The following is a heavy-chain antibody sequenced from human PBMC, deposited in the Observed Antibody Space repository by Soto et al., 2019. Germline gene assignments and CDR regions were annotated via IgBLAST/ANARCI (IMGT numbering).Heavy chain of an antibody. CDR2: MNPNSGNT. V-gene: IGHV1-8*01. D-gene: IGHD3-3*01. CDR1: GYTFTSYD. J-gene: IGHJ4*02. CDR3: ARGSHVLRFLEWLPYFDY. Sequence: EASVKVSCKASGYTFTSYDINWVRQATGQGLEWMGWMNPNSGNTGYAQKFQGRVTMTRNTSISTAYMELSSLRSEDTAVYYCARGSHVLRFLEWLPYFDYWGQGTLVTVSS.